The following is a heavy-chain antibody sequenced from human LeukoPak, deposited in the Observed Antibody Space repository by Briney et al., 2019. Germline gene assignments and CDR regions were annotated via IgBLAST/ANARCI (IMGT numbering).Heavy chain of an antibody. CDR1: GFTFSSHA. Sequence: GGSLRLSCAASGFTFSSHAMHWVRQAPGKGLEWVAVISYDGSNKYYADSVKGRFTISRDNSKNTLYLQMNSLRAEDTAVYYCARDSYYDFWSGFRGNFDYWGQGTLVTVSS. V-gene: IGHV3-30-3*01. D-gene: IGHD3-3*01. CDR2: ISYDGSNK. J-gene: IGHJ4*02. CDR3: ARDSYYDFWSGFRGNFDY.